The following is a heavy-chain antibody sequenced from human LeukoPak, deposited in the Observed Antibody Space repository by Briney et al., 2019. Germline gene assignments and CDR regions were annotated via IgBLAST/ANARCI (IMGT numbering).Heavy chain of an antibody. CDR1: GGTFSSYA. J-gene: IGHJ4*02. V-gene: IGHV1-69*06. D-gene: IGHD3-16*01. CDR3: ARMTMITPYFDY. Sequence: PWASVKVSCKASGGTFSSYAISWVRQAPGQGLEWMGGIIPIFGTANYAQKFQGRVTITADKSTSTAYMELSSLRSEDTAVYYCARMTMITPYFDYWGQGTLVTVSS. CDR2: IIPIFGTA.